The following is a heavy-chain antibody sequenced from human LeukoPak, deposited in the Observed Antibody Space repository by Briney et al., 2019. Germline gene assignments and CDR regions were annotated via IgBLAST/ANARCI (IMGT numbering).Heavy chain of an antibody. CDR3: AKSTQSNGSGSYYSSMGPQTYYYYMDV. CDR2: ISTSSSYI. D-gene: IGHD3-10*01. J-gene: IGHJ6*03. CDR1: GFTFSNYN. V-gene: IGHV3-21*01. Sequence: PGGSLRLSCAASGFTFSNYNMNWVRQAPGKGLEWVSSISTSSSYIYYADSVKGRFTISRDNSKNTLYLQMNSLRAEDTAVYYCAKSTQSNGSGSYYSSMGPQTYYYYMDVWGKGTTVTISS.